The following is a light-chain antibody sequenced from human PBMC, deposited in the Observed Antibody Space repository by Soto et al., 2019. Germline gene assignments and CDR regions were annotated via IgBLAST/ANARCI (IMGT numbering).Light chain of an antibody. CDR3: AAWDASLTGYV. Sequence: QLVLTQPPSASGTPGQRVAISCSGSSSNIGSNTVNWYQQLPGTAPKLLIYSNNQRPSGVPDRFSGSKSGTSASLAISGLQSEDEAEYYCAAWDASLTGYVFGTGTKLTVL. CDR1: SSNIGSNT. CDR2: SNN. J-gene: IGLJ1*01. V-gene: IGLV1-44*01.